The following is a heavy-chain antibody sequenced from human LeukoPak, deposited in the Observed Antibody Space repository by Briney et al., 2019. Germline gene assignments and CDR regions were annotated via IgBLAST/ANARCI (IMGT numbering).Heavy chain of an antibody. V-gene: IGHV3-23*01. CDR2: VSGGGGST. Sequence: GGSLRLSCAASGFIFSSYAMSWVRQAPGKGLEWVSSVSGGGGSTYYADSVKGRFTISRDNSKNTLYLQMNSLRAEDTAVYYCAKETFGGFDYWGQGTLVTVSS. CDR3: AKETFGGFDY. CDR1: GFIFSSYA. J-gene: IGHJ4*02. D-gene: IGHD3-10*01.